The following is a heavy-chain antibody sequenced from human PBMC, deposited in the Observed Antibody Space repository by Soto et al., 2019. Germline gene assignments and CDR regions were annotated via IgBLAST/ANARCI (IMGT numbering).Heavy chain of an antibody. CDR2: VNPSGGHT. D-gene: IGHD2-21*02. CDR3: ARGGHVVVVTAALDY. V-gene: IGHV1-46*01. CDR1: GDTFTDYY. J-gene: IGHJ4*02. Sequence: QVQLVQSGAEVKKPGASGKVSCKASGDTFTDYYIHWVRQAPGQGLEWMGTVNPSGGHTTYAQHFLGRMPXTXXXSXGTLYMELTSLTSEDTAVYYCARGGHVVVVTAALDYWGQGTLVTVSS.